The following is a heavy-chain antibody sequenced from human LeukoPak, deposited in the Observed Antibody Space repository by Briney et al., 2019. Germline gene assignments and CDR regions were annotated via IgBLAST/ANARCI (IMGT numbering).Heavy chain of an antibody. CDR1: GGSISSSIYY. J-gene: IGHJ4*02. D-gene: IGHD2-15*01. CDR3: ARHYCTGGSCYRSDY. V-gene: IGHV4-39*01. CDR2: IYYSGST. Sequence: SETLSLTCTVSGGSISSSIYYWGWIRQPPGKGLEWIGSIYYSGSTYYNPSLKSRVTISVDTSKNQFSLKLTSVTAADTAVYYCARHYCTGGSCYRSDYWGQGTLVTVSS.